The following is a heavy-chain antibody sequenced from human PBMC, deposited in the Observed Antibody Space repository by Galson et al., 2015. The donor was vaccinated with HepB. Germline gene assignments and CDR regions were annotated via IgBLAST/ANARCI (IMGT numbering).Heavy chain of an antibody. Sequence: SLRLSCAASGFTFSSYSMNWVRQAPGKGLEWVSSISSSSSYIYYADSVKGRFTISRDNAKNSLYLQMNSLRAEDTAVYYCARDEAEDLGDDAWFGPWGQGTLVTVSS. V-gene: IGHV3-21*01. CDR2: ISSSSSYI. CDR1: GFTFSSYS. D-gene: IGHD3-16*01. CDR3: ARDEAEDLGDDAWFGP. J-gene: IGHJ5*02.